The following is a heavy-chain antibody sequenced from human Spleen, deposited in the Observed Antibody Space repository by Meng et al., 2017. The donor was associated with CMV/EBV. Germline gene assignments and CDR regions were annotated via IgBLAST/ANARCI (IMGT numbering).Heavy chain of an antibody. J-gene: IGHJ5*02. Sequence: TFSSYAISWVRPAPGQGLEWMGGIIPIFGTANYAQKFQGRVTITTDESTSTAYMELSSLRSEDTAVYYCASWQSGSYFSSNFRWFDPWGQGTLVTVSS. CDR2: IIPIFGTA. CDR3: ASWQSGSYFSSNFRWFDP. CDR1: TFSSYA. D-gene: IGHD1-26*01. V-gene: IGHV1-69*05.